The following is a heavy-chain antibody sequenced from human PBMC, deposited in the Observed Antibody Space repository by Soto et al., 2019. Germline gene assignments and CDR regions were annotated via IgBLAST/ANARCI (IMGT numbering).Heavy chain of an antibody. CDR3: ARVWGGAFDF. V-gene: IGHV4-61*01. Sequence: PSETLSLTCSVSGGSVTSGTYYWSWIRQPPGKGLEWIGYIYYSGSTNYNPSLKSRVTISVDTSKNQFSLNLSSVTAADTAVYYCARVWGGAFDFWGQGTMVTVSS. CDR2: IYYSGST. CDR1: GGSVTSGTYY. D-gene: IGHD3-10*01. J-gene: IGHJ3*01.